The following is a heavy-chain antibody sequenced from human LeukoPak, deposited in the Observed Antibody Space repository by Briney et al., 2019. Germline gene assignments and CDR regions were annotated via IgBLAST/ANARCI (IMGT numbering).Heavy chain of an antibody. Sequence: QSGGSLRLSCAASGFTFSNYAMTWVRQAPGKGLEWVSGISGSGISTYYADSVRGRFTISRDNSKNTLYLQMNSLRADDTAVYYCARADRRDTAMVAKNDYWGQGTLVTVSS. J-gene: IGHJ4*02. CDR1: GFTFSNYA. CDR2: ISGSGIST. V-gene: IGHV3-23*01. CDR3: ARADRRDTAMVAKNDY. D-gene: IGHD5-18*01.